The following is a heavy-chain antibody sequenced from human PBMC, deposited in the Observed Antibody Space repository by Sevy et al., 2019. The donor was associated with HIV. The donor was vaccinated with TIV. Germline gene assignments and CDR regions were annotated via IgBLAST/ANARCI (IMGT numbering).Heavy chain of an antibody. V-gene: IGHV3-7*01. D-gene: IGHD3-16*01. Sequence: GGSLRLSCAASEFIFTGYWMNWVRQAPGKGLEWVANIDQDGSDKRYVDSVRGRFTISRDNANNFLYLQMSSLGADDTAGYYCARAGGWGNINHSNQILDIWGHGTKVTVSS. CDR1: EFIFTGYW. J-gene: IGHJ3*02. CDR3: ARAGGWGNINHSNQILDI. CDR2: IDQDGSDK.